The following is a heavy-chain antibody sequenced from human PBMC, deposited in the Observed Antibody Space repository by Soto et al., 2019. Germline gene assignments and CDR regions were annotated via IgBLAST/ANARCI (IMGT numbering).Heavy chain of an antibody. CDR3: TRAPGGCYYFDY. CDR2: ISAYNGNT. J-gene: IGHJ4*02. CDR1: GYTFTSYG. Sequence: GPSVKVSCKASGYTFTSYGISWVRQAPGQGLEWMGWISAYNGNTNYAQKLQGRVTMTTDTSTSTAYMELRSLRSDDTAVYYWTRAPGGCYYFDYWGQGTLVTVSS. D-gene: IGHD6-19*01. V-gene: IGHV1-18*01.